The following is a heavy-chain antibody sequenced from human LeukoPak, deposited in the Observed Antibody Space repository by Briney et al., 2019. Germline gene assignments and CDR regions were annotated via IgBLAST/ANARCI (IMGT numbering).Heavy chain of an antibody. CDR2: VHNSGST. D-gene: IGHD1-14*01. Sequence: SETLSLTCTVFGDSVSNSNHYWTWIRQPPGKELEWSGYVHNSGSTKYNPFLRSRVIISLDTPTNQFSLNVRSVTAADTAMYYCARDSAPVRTSWYFDLWGRGALVTVSS. V-gene: IGHV4-61*01. J-gene: IGHJ2*01. CDR1: GDSVSNSNHY. CDR3: ARDSAPVRTSWYFDL.